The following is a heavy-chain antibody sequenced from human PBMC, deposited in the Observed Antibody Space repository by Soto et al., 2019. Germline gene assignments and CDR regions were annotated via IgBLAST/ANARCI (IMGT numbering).Heavy chain of an antibody. V-gene: IGHV1-69*01. CDR1: GGTFSSYA. Sequence: QVQLVQSGAEVKKPGSSVKVSCKASGGTFSSYAISWVRQAPGQGLEWMGGIIPISGTANYAQKCQGRVTMTADESTSTAYMELSSPRSEDTAVYYCARSQGSSTSLEIYYYYYYGMEVWGQGTTVTVSS. D-gene: IGHD2-2*01. CDR3: ARSQGSSTSLEIYYYYYYGMEV. CDR2: IIPISGTA. J-gene: IGHJ6*02.